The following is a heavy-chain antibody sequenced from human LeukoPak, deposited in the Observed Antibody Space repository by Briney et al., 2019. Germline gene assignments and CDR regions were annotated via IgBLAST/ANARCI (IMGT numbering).Heavy chain of an antibody. CDR2: IHTSGTT. CDR1: GGSISSGSYF. Sequence: SETLSLTCTVSGGSISSGSYFWSWIRQPAGKGLQWIGRIHTSGTTNYNPSLKSRVTISLDTSKNQFSLKLSSVTAADTAVYYCARGPQEGTGYNWFDPWGQGTLVTVSS. CDR3: ARGPQEGTGYNWFDP. V-gene: IGHV4-61*02. D-gene: IGHD1-1*01. J-gene: IGHJ5*02.